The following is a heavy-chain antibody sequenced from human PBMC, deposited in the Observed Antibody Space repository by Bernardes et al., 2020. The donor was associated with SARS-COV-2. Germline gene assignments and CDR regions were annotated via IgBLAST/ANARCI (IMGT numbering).Heavy chain of an antibody. CDR3: ARGRTQYCTNGVCYSARLWAAFDV. D-gene: IGHD2-8*01. V-gene: IGHV3-30*04. Sequence: GGSLRLSCAASGFTFSSYAMHWVRQVPGKGLEWVAVISYDGSSKYYADSVKGRFTISRDNSKNTQYLQMNSLRAEDTAVYYCARGRTQYCTNGVCYSARLWAAFDVWGQGTVVTVSS. J-gene: IGHJ3*01. CDR2: ISYDGSSK. CDR1: GFTFSSYA.